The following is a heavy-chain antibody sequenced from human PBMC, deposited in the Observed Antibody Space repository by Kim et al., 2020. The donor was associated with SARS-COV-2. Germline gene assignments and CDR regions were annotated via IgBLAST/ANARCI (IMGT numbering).Heavy chain of an antibody. D-gene: IGHD3-10*01. Sequence: SETLSLTCAVYGGSFSGYYWSWIRQPPGKGLEWIGEINHSGSTNYNPSLKSRVTISVDTSKNQFSLKLSSVTAADTAVYYCARMGGYGSGSGGTYVWGQGTTVTVSS. CDR2: INHSGST. J-gene: IGHJ6*02. CDR1: GGSFSGYY. V-gene: IGHV4-34*01. CDR3: ARMGGYGSGSGGTYV.